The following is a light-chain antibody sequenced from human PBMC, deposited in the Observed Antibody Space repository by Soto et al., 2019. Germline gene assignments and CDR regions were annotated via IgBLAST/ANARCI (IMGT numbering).Light chain of an antibody. J-gene: IGLJ2*01. CDR3: QSYDSSLSVVI. CDR1: RSNIGAGYD. V-gene: IGLV1-40*01. Sequence: QSVLTQPPSVSGAPGQGVTISCTGGRSNIGAGYDVHWYQQLPGAAPKLLIYVGTNRPSGVPDRFSGSKSGTSASLAITGLQAEDEADYYCQSYDSSLSVVIFGGGTKLTVL. CDR2: VGT.